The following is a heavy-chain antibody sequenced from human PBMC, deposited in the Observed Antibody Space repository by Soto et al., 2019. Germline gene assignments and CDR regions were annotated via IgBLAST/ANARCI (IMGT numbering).Heavy chain of an antibody. D-gene: IGHD6-19*01. V-gene: IGHV3-30*18. CDR3: AKPISSGSYEDDFDI. Sequence: GGSLRLSCAASGFTFSSYGMHWVRQAPGKGLEWVAVISYDGSNKYYADSVKGRFTISRDNSKNTLYLQMNSLRAEDTAVYYCAKPISSGSYEDDFDIWGQGTMVTVSS. J-gene: IGHJ3*02. CDR1: GFTFSSYG. CDR2: ISYDGSNK.